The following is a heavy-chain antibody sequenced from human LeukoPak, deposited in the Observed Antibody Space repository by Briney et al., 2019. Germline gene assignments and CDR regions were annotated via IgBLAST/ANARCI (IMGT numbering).Heavy chain of an antibody. CDR3: ARVPMSFGLVIPWFDP. CDR2: ISSSGSTI. Sequence: GGSLRLSCAASGFTFSSYEMNWVRQAPGKGLEWVSYISSSGSTIYYADSVKGRFTISRDNAKNSLYLQMNSLRAEDTAVYYCARVPMSFGLVIPWFDPWGQETLVTVSS. D-gene: IGHD3/OR15-3a*01. CDR1: GFTFSSYE. J-gene: IGHJ5*02. V-gene: IGHV3-48*03.